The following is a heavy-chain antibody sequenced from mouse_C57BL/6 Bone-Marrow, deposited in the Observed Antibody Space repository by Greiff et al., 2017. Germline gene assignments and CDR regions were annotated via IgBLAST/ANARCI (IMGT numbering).Heavy chain of an antibody. J-gene: IGHJ1*03. CDR3: ARWTLYYYGSSWYFDV. D-gene: IGHD1-1*01. CDR2: IHPNSGST. V-gene: IGHV1-64*01. CDR1: GYTFTSYW. Sequence: QVQLQQSGAELVKPGASVQLSCKASGYTFTSYWMHWVKQRPGQGLEWIGMIHPNSGSTNYNEKFKSKATLTVDKSSSTAYMQLSSLTSEDSAVYYCARWTLYYYGSSWYFDVWGTGTTVTVSS.